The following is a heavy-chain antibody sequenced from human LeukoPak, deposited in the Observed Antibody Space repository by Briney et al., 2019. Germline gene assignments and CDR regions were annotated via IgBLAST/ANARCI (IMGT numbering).Heavy chain of an antibody. J-gene: IGHJ5*02. CDR1: GYTFTGYY. V-gene: IGHV1-2*02. D-gene: IGHD6-13*01. Sequence: ASVKVSCKASGYTFTGYYMHWVRQAPGQGLEWMGWINPNSGGTNYAQKFQGRVTMTRDTSISTAYMELSRLRSDDTAVYYCARTYSSSPQKMYWFDPWGQGTLVTVSS. CDR2: INPNSGGT. CDR3: ARTYSSSPQKMYWFDP.